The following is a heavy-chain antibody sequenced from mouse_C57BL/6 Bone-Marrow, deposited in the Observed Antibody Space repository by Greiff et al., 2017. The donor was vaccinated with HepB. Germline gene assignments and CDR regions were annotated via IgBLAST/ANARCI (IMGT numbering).Heavy chain of an antibody. CDR3: ASLYDYDRYYFDY. Sequence: QVQLQQPGAELVRPGTSVKLSCKASGYTFTSYWMHWVKQRPGQGLEWIGVIDPSDSYTNYNQKFKGKATLTVDTSSSTAYMQLSSLTSEDSAVYYCASLYDYDRYYFDYWGQGTTLTVSS. CDR1: GYTFTSYW. D-gene: IGHD2-4*01. J-gene: IGHJ2*01. CDR2: IDPSDSYT. V-gene: IGHV1-59*01.